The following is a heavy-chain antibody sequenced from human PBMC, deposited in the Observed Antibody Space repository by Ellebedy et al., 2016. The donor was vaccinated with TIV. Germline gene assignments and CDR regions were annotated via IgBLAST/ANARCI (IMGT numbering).Heavy chain of an antibody. V-gene: IGHV3-73*01. CDR1: GFTFSDSA. J-gene: IGHJ4*02. Sequence: GGSLRLSXAASGFTFSDSAMHWVRQASGKGLEWVGRVRSKANNYATAYAASVKGRFTISRDDSKNTAYLQMNSLKTEDTAVYYCTRLPLYSSPAGVDYWGQGTLVTVSS. CDR3: TRLPLYSSPAGVDY. D-gene: IGHD6-13*01. CDR2: VRSKANNYAT.